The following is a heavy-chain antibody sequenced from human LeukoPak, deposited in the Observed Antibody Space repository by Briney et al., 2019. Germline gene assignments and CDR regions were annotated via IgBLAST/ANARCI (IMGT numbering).Heavy chain of an antibody. V-gene: IGHV3-48*04. D-gene: IGHD6-13*01. CDR3: AKVGTISWYMDY. CDR2: ISSSGSTI. Sequence: GGSLRLSCAASGFPFSSYSMNWVRQAPGKGLEWVSYISSSGSTIYYADSVKGRFTISRDNAKNSLYLQMNSLRAEDTAVYYCAKVGTISWYMDYWGQGILVTVSS. J-gene: IGHJ4*02. CDR1: GFPFSSYS.